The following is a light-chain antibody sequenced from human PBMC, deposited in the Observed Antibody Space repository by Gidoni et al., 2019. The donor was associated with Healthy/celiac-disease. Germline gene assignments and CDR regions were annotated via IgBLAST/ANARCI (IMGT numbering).Light chain of an antibody. V-gene: IGKV1-5*03. CDR3: QQYNSFVLT. J-gene: IGKJ4*01. CDR1: QSISSW. Sequence: DIQMTQSPSTLSASVGDRVTITCRASQSISSWLAWYQQKPGKAPKLLIYKASSLESGVPSRFSGSGSGTEFTLTISSLQPDDFATYYCQQYNSFVLTFGGGTKVEIK. CDR2: KAS.